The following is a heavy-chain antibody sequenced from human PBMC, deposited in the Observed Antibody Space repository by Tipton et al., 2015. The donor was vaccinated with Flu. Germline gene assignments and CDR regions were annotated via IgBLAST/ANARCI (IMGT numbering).Heavy chain of an antibody. D-gene: IGHD2-15*01. J-gene: IGHJ4*02. CDR2: IGTAGDT. CDR3: TRSYCSGGSCRYYFDY. CDR1: GFTFSSYD. V-gene: IGHV3-13*01. Sequence: GSLRLSCAASGFTFSSYDMHWVRQATGKGLEWVSAIGTAGDTYYPGSVKGRFTISRENAKNSLYLQMNSLSAGDTAVYYCTRSYCSGGSCRYYFDYWGQGTLVTVSS.